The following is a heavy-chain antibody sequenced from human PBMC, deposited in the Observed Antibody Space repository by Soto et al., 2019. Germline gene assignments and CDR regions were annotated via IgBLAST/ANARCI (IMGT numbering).Heavy chain of an antibody. CDR1: GGSISSGGYY. CDR3: ARFPDYYGSGSYYNTHWFDP. D-gene: IGHD3-10*01. J-gene: IGHJ5*02. V-gene: IGHV4-31*03. Sequence: SETLSLTCTVSGGSISSGGYYWSWIRQHPGKGLEWIGYIYYSGSTYYNPSLKSRVTISVDTSKNQFSLKLSSVTAADTAVYYCARFPDYYGSGSYYNTHWFDPWGQGTLVTVSS. CDR2: IYYSGST.